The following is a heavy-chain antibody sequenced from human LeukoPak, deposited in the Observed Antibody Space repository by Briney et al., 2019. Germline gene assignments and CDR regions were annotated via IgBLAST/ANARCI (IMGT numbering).Heavy chain of an antibody. V-gene: IGHV6-1*01. Sequence: SQTLSLTCAISGDTVSSNSAAWNWIRQSSSRGLEWLGRTYYRSKWFNDYALSVKSRITINPDTSKNQFSLHLNSVTPEDTAVYYCARARYCSGGSCYYGLDVWGQGTTVTVSS. J-gene: IGHJ6*02. CDR3: ARARYCSGGSCYYGLDV. CDR2: TYYRSKWFN. CDR1: GDTVSSNSAA. D-gene: IGHD2-15*01.